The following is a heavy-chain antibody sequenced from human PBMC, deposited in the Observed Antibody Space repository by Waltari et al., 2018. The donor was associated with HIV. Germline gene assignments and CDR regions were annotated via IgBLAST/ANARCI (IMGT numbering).Heavy chain of an antibody. CDR1: GVSFSDVW. J-gene: IGHJ4*02. CDR3: TVGKSSGYY. D-gene: IGHD3-22*01. CDR2: IKSKTGVWTT. Sequence: EVQLVESGGGLVKPGGSLRLSCAASGVSFSDVWLHWVHQAPGQGLEWCGQIKSKTGVWTTDYAAPVKGRFTISGDDSKNMLFLEMNSLNTDDTASYYCTVGKSSGYYWGQGTLVTVSS. V-gene: IGHV3-15*01.